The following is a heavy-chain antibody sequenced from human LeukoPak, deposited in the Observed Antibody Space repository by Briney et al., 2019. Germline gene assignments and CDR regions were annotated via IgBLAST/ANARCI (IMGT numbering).Heavy chain of an antibody. CDR2: IYYSGSTNT. Sequence: SETLSLTCTVSGVSISSYYWSWIRQPPGKGLEWIGHIYYSGSTNTNYSPSLKSRVTISVDTSKNQFSLKLSSVTAADTAVYYCARIRGGSGYDDYWGQGTLVTVSS. CDR3: ARIRGGSGYDDY. J-gene: IGHJ4*02. CDR1: GVSISSYY. V-gene: IGHV4-59*08. D-gene: IGHD5-12*01.